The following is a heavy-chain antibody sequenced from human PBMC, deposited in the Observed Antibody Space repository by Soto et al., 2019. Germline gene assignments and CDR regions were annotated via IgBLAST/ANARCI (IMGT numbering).Heavy chain of an antibody. CDR2: MYPRRRNT. J-gene: IGHJ4*02. V-gene: IGHV1-8*01. CDR1: GNTFTSSD. Sequence: ASVKVSCKASGNTFTSSDINGLQQATGQGLEWMGWMYPRRRNTGNAQKFQSRVTMTRHTSRRTAYMQMSSLRSEDTGVYYCARGPYLSAYYDFWSGYYDPTYWGQGTLGTVSS. D-gene: IGHD3-3*01. CDR3: ARGPYLSAYYDFWSGYYDPTY.